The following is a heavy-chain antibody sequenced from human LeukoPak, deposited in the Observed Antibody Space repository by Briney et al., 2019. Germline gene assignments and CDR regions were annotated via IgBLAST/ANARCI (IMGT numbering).Heavy chain of an antibody. Sequence: GGSLRLSCAASGFTFNSYAMSWVRQAPGKGLEWVSSIRGSGDTSYYADSVKGRFTVSRDNSKNTLCLQMNSLRAEDTAVYYCAKDRGDGYKPFVDWGQGTLVTVSS. CDR1: GFTFNSYA. CDR2: IRGSGDTS. V-gene: IGHV3-23*01. CDR3: AKDRGDGYKPFVD. D-gene: IGHD5-24*01. J-gene: IGHJ4*02.